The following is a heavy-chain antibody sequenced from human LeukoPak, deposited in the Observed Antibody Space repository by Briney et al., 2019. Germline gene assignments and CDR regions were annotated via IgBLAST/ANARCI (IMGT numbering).Heavy chain of an antibody. V-gene: IGHV4-31*03. CDR3: ARGALRGQNWFDP. D-gene: IGHD3-10*01. CDR1: GGSISIGGYY. J-gene: IGHJ5*02. CDR2: IYYSGST. Sequence: PSETLSLTCTVSGGSISIGGYYWSWIRQHPGKGLEWIGYIYYSGSTYYNPSLKSRVTISVDTSKNQFSLKLSSVTAADTAVYYCARGALRGQNWFDPWGQGTLVTVSS.